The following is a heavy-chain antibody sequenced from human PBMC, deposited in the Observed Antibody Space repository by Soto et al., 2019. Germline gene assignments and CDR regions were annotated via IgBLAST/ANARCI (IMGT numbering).Heavy chain of an antibody. CDR2: ISGSGGST. V-gene: IGHV3-23*01. CDR3: AKVNTMIVVVNHDY. D-gene: IGHD3-22*01. CDR1: GFTFSSYA. J-gene: IGHJ4*02. Sequence: GGSLRLSCAASGFTFSSYAMSWVRQAPGKGLEWVSAISGSGGSTYYADSVKGRFTISRDNPKNTLYLQMNSLRAEDTAVYYCAKVNTMIVVVNHDYWGQGTLVTVSS.